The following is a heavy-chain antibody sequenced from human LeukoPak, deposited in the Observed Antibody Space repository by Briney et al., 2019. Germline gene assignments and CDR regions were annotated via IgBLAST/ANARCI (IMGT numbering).Heavy chain of an antibody. CDR3: ARGGGYSGSYYSPDY. V-gene: IGHV3-21*01. CDR1: GFTFSSYS. D-gene: IGHD1-26*01. Sequence: GGSLRLSCAASGFTFSSYSMNWVRQAPGKGLEWVSSISSSGSYIYYADSVKGRFTISRDNAKNSLYLQMNSLRAEDTAVYYCARGGGYSGSYYSPDYWGQGTLVTVSS. J-gene: IGHJ4*02. CDR2: ISSSGSYI.